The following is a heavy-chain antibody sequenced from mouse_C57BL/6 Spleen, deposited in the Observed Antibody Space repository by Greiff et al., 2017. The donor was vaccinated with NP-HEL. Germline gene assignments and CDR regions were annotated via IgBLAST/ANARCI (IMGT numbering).Heavy chain of an antibody. D-gene: IGHD1-1*01. CDR1: GFSFNTYA. CDR2: IRSKSNNYAT. CDR3: VRTTVVDSYAMDY. J-gene: IGHJ4*01. V-gene: IGHV10-1*01. Sequence: EVKLMESGGGLVQPKGSLKLSCAASGFSFNTYAMNWVRQAPGKGLEWVARIRSKSNNYATYYADSVKDRFTISRDDSESMLYLQMNNLKTEDTAMYYCVRTTVVDSYAMDYWGQGTSVTVSS.